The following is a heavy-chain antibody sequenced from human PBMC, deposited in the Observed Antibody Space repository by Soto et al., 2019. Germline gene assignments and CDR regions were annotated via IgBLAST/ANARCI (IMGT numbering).Heavy chain of an antibody. V-gene: IGHV1-24*01. CDR2: FDPEDGET. CDR1: GYTLTELS. J-gene: IGHJ6*02. Sequence: QVQLVQSGAEVKKPGASVKVSCKVSGYTLTELSMHWVRQAPGKGLEWMGGFDPEDGETIYAQKFQGRGTMTEDTSTDTAYMELSSLRSEDTAVYYCATDPISARQQQPYYYYGMDVWGQGTTVTVSS. D-gene: IGHD3-10*01. CDR3: ATDPISARQQQPYYYYGMDV.